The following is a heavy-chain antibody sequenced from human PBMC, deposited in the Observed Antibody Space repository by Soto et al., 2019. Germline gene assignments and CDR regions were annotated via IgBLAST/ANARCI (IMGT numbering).Heavy chain of an antibody. Sequence: QVQLVQSGPEVKKPGASVKVSCEVSGYRFPSFGINWVRQAPGQGLEWVGWVNPDNHNTNYAQNLQHRVSLTTDTSANTAFRELRDLLSARRAVSHCPRVRSGAPFAYGARGPQVTVPS. CDR1: GYRFPSFG. V-gene: IGHV1-18*01. J-gene: IGHJ4*02. D-gene: IGHD4-17*01. CDR3: PRVRSGAPFAY. CDR2: VNPDNHNT.